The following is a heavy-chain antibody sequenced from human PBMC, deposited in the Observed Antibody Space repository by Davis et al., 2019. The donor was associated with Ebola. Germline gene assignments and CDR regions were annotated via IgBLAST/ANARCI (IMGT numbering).Heavy chain of an antibody. CDR2: IYSGGST. D-gene: IGHD6-13*01. CDR1: GFTVSSNY. Sequence: GESLKISCAASGFTVSSNYMSWVRQAPGKGLEWVSVIYSGGSTYYADSAKGRFTISRDNSKNTLYLQMNSLTSDDTAVYYCAKGGNSWSRFDYWGRGTLVTVSA. CDR3: AKGGNSWSRFDY. J-gene: IGHJ4*01. V-gene: IGHV3-53*01.